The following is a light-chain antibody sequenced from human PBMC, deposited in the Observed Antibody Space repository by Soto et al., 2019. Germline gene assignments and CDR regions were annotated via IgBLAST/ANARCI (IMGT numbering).Light chain of an antibody. V-gene: IGLV2-14*01. CDR2: EVS. CDR1: SSDVGGDNY. J-gene: IGLJ1*01. Sequence: SALTQPASVSGYPGQSIAISCTGTSSDVGGDNYVSWYQQLPGKAPKLLISEVSNRPSGVSHLFSGSKSGNTASPIISGLQAEDDADYYCSSYRTGGPFVFGTGTKVTVL. CDR3: SSYRTGGPFV.